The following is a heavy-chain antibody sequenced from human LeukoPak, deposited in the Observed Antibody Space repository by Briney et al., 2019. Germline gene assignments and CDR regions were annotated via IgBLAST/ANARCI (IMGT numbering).Heavy chain of an antibody. CDR3: ARDRSYGGFLDS. V-gene: IGHV3-11*01. Sequence: PRGSLRLSCAASGFTLTDYYMSWIRPAPGKGLDWLSFISAGGHAIYYVESVKGRFTISRDSATNSLFLQMNSLNVEDTAIYYCARDRSYGGFLDSWGQGTLVTVSS. J-gene: IGHJ4*02. CDR1: GFTLTDYY. CDR2: ISAGGHAI. D-gene: IGHD3-16*01.